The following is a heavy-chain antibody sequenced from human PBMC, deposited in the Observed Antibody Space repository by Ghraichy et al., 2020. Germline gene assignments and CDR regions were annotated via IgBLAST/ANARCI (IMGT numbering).Heavy chain of an antibody. D-gene: IGHD1-14*01. CDR1: GGSISSNNYY. CDR3: ARHPHLEPGPFDY. Sequence: SETLSLTCTVSGGSISSNNYYWGWIRQPPGKGLEWIGTIYYSGSTYYNPSLQSRVTISVDTSKNRFSLKLSSVTAADTAVYYCARHPHLEPGPFDYWGQGTLVTVSS. CDR2: IYYSGST. J-gene: IGHJ4*02. V-gene: IGHV4-39*01.